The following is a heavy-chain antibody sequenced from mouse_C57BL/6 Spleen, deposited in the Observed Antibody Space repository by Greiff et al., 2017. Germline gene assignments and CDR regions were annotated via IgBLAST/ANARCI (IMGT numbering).Heavy chain of an antibody. V-gene: IGHV5-17*01. J-gene: IGHJ4*01. CDR1: GFTFSDYG. CDR3: ARDWAVYAMDY. Sequence: EVQLVESGGGLVKPGGSLKLSCAASGFTFSDYGMHWVRQAPEKGLEWVAYISRGSSTIYYTNTVKGRFTISRDNAKNTLFLQMTSLRSEDTAMYYCARDWAVYAMDYWGQGTSVTVSS. CDR2: ISRGSSTI. D-gene: IGHD4-1*01.